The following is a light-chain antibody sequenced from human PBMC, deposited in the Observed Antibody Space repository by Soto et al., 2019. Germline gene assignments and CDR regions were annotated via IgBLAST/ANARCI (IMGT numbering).Light chain of an antibody. J-gene: IGKJ4*01. Sequence: EIVLTQSPATLSLSPGERATLSCRASQSVGTYFAWYQQKPGQAPRLLIYDSSNRATGIPARFSGSGSGTDFTLTISSLEPEDFAVYYCQQRSDWPSTFGGGTKVEIK. CDR2: DSS. CDR1: QSVGTY. CDR3: QQRSDWPST. V-gene: IGKV3-11*01.